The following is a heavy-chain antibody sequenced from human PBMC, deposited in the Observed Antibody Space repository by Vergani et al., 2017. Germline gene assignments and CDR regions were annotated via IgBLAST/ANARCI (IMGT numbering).Heavy chain of an antibody. V-gene: IGHV4-34*01. Sequence: QVQLQQWGAGLLKPSETLSLTCAVYGGSFSGYYWSWIRQPPGKGLEWIGEINHSGSTNYNPSLKSRVTISVDTSKNQFSLKLSSVTAADTAVYYCATLRRDCYNYKISRFRAFDIWGQGTMVTVSS. CDR2: INHSGST. D-gene: IGHD5-24*01. CDR1: GGSFSGYY. CDR3: ATLRRDCYNYKISRFRAFDI. J-gene: IGHJ3*02.